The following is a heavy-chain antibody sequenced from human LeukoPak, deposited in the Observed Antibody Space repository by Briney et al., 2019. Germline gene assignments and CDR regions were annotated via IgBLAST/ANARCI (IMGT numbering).Heavy chain of an antibody. CDR1: GGTFSSYA. D-gene: IGHD4-11*01. V-gene: IGHV1-69*06. CDR3: AIQGDDYSYYFDY. J-gene: IGHJ4*02. CDR2: IIPIFGTA. Sequence: SVKVSCKASGGTFSSYAINWVRQAPGQGLEWMGGIIPIFGTANYAQKFQGRVTITADKSTSTAYMELSSLRSEDTAVYYCAIQGDDYSYYFDYWGQGTLVTVSS.